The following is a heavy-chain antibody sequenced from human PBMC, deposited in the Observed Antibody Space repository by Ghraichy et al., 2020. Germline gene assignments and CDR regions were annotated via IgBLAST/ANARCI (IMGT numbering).Heavy chain of an antibody. CDR2: INSGGSTT. D-gene: IGHD4-17*01. CDR3: ARGDSETTVTTLDY. V-gene: IGHV3-74*01. J-gene: IGHJ4*02. CDR1: GFTFSNYW. Sequence: GGSLRLSCAASGFTFSNYWMHWVRQTPGKGLVWVSRINSGGSTTNYADSVKGRFTISRDNAKNTLYLQMNSLRAEDTAVYYCARGDSETTVTTLDYWGQGTLVTVSS.